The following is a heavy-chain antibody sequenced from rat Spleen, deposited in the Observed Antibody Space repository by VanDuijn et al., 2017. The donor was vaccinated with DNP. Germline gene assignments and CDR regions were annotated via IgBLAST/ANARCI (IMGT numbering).Heavy chain of an antibody. D-gene: IGHD1-11*01. CDR3: AKGPNYGGYADYFDY. CDR2: INKDSSTI. Sequence: EVKLFESGGGLVQPGKSLKLSCAASGFNFNDYWMGWVRQAPGKGLEWIGQINKDSSTINYNPSLKEKITISRDNAQNTLYLQMRKLGSEDTAIYYCAKGPNYGGYADYFDYWGQGVMVTVSS. CDR1: GFNFNDYW. V-gene: IGHV4-2*01. J-gene: IGHJ2*01.